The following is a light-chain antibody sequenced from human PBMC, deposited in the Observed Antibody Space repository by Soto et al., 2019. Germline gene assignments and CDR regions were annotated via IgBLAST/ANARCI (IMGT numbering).Light chain of an antibody. CDR2: KTS. Sequence: DIHMTQSASTLSASVGYRFTIACGARQNIGVWLAWYQQKPGKVPSLLIYKTSTLEDGVPSRFRGTGSGTDFTLTIYNLQPDDVATYYCQQWSLYSWTFGQGTKVDIK. V-gene: IGKV1-5*03. CDR1: QNIGVW. J-gene: IGKJ1*01. CDR3: QQWSLYSWT.